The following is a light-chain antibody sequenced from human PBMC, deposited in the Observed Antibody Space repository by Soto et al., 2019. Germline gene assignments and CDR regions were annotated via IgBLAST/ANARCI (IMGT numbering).Light chain of an antibody. CDR2: GAS. CDR1: QSVSINS. J-gene: IGKJ2*01. CDR3: QQYGTSPYT. Sequence: EIVMTQSPATLSVSPGERATLSCRASQSVSINSLAWYQQRPGQAPRLLIYGASSRATGIPDRFSGSGSGTDFTLTISRLEPKDFAVYYCQQYGTSPYTFGQGTKVDIK. V-gene: IGKV3-20*01.